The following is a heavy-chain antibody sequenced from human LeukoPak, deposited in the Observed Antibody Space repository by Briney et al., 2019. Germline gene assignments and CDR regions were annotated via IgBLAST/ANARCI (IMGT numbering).Heavy chain of an antibody. J-gene: IGHJ4*02. Sequence: PSETLSLTCAVHGGAFSGYYWSWLRQSPEHGLVWIGDINYSGTTISNPSLESRVSMSMDLTKKRFSLELTSMTAADTAVYYCVRRGEWTAWNFDYWAQGSLVTVAS. CDR3: VRRGEWTAWNFDY. V-gene: IGHV4-34*01. CDR1: GGAFSGYY. D-gene: IGHD3/OR15-3a*01. CDR2: INYSGTT.